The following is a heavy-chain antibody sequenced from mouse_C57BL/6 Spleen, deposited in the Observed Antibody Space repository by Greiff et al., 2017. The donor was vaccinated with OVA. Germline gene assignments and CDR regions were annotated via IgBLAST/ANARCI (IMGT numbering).Heavy chain of an antibody. J-gene: IGHJ4*01. CDR2: IWSDGST. CDR3: ARQDYGSYYYAMDY. CDR1: GFSLTSYD. V-gene: IGHV2-6-1*01. Sequence: QVQLKESGPGLVAPSQSLSITCTVSGFSLTSYDVHWVRQPPGKGLEWLVVIWSDGSTTYNSAHKSRLSISKDNSKSQVFLKMNSLQTDDTAMYYCARQDYGSYYYAMDYWGQGTSVTVSS. D-gene: IGHD1-1*01.